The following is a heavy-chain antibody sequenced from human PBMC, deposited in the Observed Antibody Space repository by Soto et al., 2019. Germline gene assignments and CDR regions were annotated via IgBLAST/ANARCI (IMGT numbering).Heavy chain of an antibody. Sequence: PGGSLRLSCTASGFTFSSYWMSWVRQAPGKGLGWVANIKEDGSGKYYVDSVKGRFSISRDNARNSLYLQMSSLRVEDTAVYYCVRVGRLGGYWGQGALVTVSS. V-gene: IGHV3-7*03. CDR3: VRVGRLGGY. D-gene: IGHD3-16*01. CDR2: IKEDGSGK. J-gene: IGHJ4*02. CDR1: GFTFSSYW.